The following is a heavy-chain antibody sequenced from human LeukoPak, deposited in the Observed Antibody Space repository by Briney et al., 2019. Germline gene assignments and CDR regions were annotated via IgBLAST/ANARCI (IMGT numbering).Heavy chain of an antibody. CDR1: GFTFSSYA. D-gene: IGHD1-20*01. J-gene: IGHJ4*02. CDR2: ISGSGSST. CDR3: ARGDVDSSITGTTTDHEGFDY. V-gene: IGHV3-23*01. Sequence: GGSLRLSCAASGFTFSSYAMSWVRQAPGKGLEWVSAISGSGSSTYYADSVKGRFTISRDNAKNTLYLQMNSLRAEDTAVYYCARGDVDSSITGTTTDHEGFDYWGQGTLVTVSS.